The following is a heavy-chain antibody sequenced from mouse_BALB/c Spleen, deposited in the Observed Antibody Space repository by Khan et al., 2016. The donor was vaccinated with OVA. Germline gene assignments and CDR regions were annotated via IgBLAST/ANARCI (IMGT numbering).Heavy chain of an antibody. Sequence: EVELVESGGGLVKPGGSLKLSCAASGFAFSSDDSSWVRQTPEKRLEWVAYTSSGGVTTYYADTMEGRFSISRDNAKNTLYLQMSSLQSEDTARYYCSRRPTTVITTNWYFDVWGAGATVTVSS. CDR2: TSSGGVTT. CDR3: SRRPTTVITTNWYFDV. CDR1: GFAFSSDD. V-gene: IGHV5-12-1*01. J-gene: IGHJ1*01. D-gene: IGHD2-4*01.